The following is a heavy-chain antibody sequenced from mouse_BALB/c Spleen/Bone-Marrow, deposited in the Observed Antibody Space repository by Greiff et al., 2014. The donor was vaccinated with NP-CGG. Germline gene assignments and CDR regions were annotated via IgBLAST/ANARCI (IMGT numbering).Heavy chain of an antibody. Sequence: EVKLEESGGGLVQPGGSRKLSCAASGFTFSDYGMAWVRQAPGQGLEWVAFISTLEYSIYYADTVTGRFTISRENAKNTLYLEMGSLRFEDTAMYYCARYQVYYYGNSYGYFDFWGAGTTVTVSS. D-gene: IGHD1-1*01. CDR1: GFTFSDYG. J-gene: IGHJ1*01. CDR2: ISTLEYSI. CDR3: ARYQVYYYGNSYGYFDF. V-gene: IGHV5-15*02.